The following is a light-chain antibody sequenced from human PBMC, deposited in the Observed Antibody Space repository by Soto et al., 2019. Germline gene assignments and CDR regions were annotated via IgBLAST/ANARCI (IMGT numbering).Light chain of an antibody. CDR1: QSVLYSSNNKNY. V-gene: IGKV4-1*01. CDR2: WAS. J-gene: IGKJ2*01. Sequence: DIVMTQSPDSLAVSLGERATINCKSSQSVLYSSNNKNYLAWYQQKPGQPPKLLIYWASTRESGVPDRFSGSGSVTDFTLTTSSLQAEDVAVYYCQQYYSTSYTLGQGTKLEIK. CDR3: QQYYSTSYT.